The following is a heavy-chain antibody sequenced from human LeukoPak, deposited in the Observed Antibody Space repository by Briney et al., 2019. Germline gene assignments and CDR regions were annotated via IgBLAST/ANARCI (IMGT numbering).Heavy chain of an antibody. V-gene: IGHV4-61*01. D-gene: IGHD5-24*01. CDR3: AGRDANVNKVPTLFPFDY. Sequence: PSETLSLTCTVSGASVSSGSYYWSWIRQPPGKGLEWIGYIYYSGSTNYNPSLKSRVTISVDTSKNQFSLKLSSVTAADTAVYYCAGRDANVNKVPTLFPFDYWGQGTLVTVSS. J-gene: IGHJ4*02. CDR1: GASVSSGSYY. CDR2: IYYSGST.